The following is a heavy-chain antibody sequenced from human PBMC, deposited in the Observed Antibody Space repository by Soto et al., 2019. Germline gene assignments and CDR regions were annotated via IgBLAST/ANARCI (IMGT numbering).Heavy chain of an antibody. J-gene: IGHJ4*02. D-gene: IGHD5-12*01. V-gene: IGHV4-31*02. Sequence: QVQLQESGPGLVKPSQTLSLTCSLSGGSISRGHYYWSWIRQHPGKGLEWIGYIYTSGTTFYNPSLKSRVTIAIDKSNNRFSLNLASVTAADTAVYYCAREVVAITNFIDNWVQGILVTVSS. CDR1: GGSISRGHYY. CDR2: IYTSGTT. CDR3: AREVVAITNFIDN.